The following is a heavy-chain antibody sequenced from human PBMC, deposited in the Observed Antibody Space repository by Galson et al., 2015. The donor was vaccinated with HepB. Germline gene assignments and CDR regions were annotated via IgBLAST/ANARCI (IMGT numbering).Heavy chain of an antibody. CDR3: ARGGATGTAPGEPLDY. J-gene: IGHJ4*02. CDR1: GFTVSSNY. D-gene: IGHD1-1*01. CDR2: IYSGGST. Sequence: FLRLSCAASGFTVSSNYMSWVRQAPGKGLEWVSVIYSGGSTYYADSVKGRFTISRDNSKNTRYLQMNSLRAEDTAVYYCARGGATGTAPGEPLDYWGQGTLVTVSS. V-gene: IGHV3-66*01.